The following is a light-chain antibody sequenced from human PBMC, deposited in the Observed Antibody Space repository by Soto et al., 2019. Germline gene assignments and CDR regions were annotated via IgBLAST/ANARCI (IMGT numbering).Light chain of an antibody. Sequence: AIQMTQSPSSLSASVGDRVTITCRTSQAIKNDLGWYQQKPGKAPKLLIYAASTLQSGVPSRFSGSGSDTDFTLTISSLQPEDFATYYCLQDYNYPWTFGQGTKV. V-gene: IGKV1-6*01. J-gene: IGKJ1*01. CDR1: QAIKND. CDR3: LQDYNYPWT. CDR2: AAS.